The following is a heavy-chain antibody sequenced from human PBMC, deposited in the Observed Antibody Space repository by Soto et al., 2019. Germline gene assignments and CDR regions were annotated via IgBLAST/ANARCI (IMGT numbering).Heavy chain of an antibody. V-gene: IGHV1-69*13. CDR1: GGTFSSYA. CDR2: IIPIFGTA. D-gene: IGHD1-26*01. Sequence: SVKVSCKASGGTFSSYAISWVRQAPGQGLEWMGGIIPIFGTANYAQKFQGRVTITADESTSTAYMELSSLRSEDTAVYYCASGSHRRVWFDPWGQGTLVTVSS. J-gene: IGHJ5*02. CDR3: ASGSHRRVWFDP.